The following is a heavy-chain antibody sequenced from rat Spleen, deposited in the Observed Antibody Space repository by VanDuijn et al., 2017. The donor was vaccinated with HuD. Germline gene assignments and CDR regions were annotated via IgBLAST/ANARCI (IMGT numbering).Heavy chain of an antibody. V-gene: IGHV5S10*01. CDR3: ARRGYNNYYFDY. CDR2: IIYDGSRT. J-gene: IGHJ2*01. CDR1: GFTFSDYN. D-gene: IGHD1-10*01. Sequence: EVQLVESGGGLVQPGRSLKLSCAASGFTFSDYNMAWVRQAPKKGLEWVATIIYDGSRTYYRDSVKGRFTISRDNAKSTLNLQMDSLRSEETATYYCARRGYNNYYFDYWGQGVMVTVSS.